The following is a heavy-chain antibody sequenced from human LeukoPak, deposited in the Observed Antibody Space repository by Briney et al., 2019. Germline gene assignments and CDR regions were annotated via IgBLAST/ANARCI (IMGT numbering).Heavy chain of an antibody. CDR3: TRVSYADGGYFDY. CDR1: GFTFSSYY. Sequence: PGGSLRLSCAASGFTFSSYYMNWVRQAPGEGLEWVLPICRTTNYTYYTDSVKGRFTISRDNAKNSQYLQMNSLTAEDTAVYYCTRVSYADGGYFDYWGQGTLVTVSS. D-gene: IGHD3-16*01. CDR2: ICRTTNYT. V-gene: IGHV3-21*01. J-gene: IGHJ4*02.